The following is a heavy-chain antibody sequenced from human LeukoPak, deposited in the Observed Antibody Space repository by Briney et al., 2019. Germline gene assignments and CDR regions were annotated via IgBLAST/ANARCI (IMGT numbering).Heavy chain of an antibody. D-gene: IGHD3-10*01. CDR3: ARGVVRGLTDCYFDL. CDR2: VYYSGNT. CDR1: GGSFSGYY. Sequence: SETLSLTCAVYGGSFSGYYWSWIRQPPGKGLEWIGYVYYSGNTNYNPSLKSRVTISVDTSKNQFSLKLTSVTPADTAVYYCARGVVRGLTDCYFDLWGRGTLVTVSS. J-gene: IGHJ2*01. V-gene: IGHV4-59*01.